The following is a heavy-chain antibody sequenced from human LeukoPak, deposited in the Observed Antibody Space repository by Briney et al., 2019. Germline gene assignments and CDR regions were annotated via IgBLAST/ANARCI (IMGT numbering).Heavy chain of an antibody. CDR1: DGSISSSFYY. V-gene: IGHV4-39*07. CDR3: ARAYDFYYYIYV. J-gene: IGHJ6*03. CDR2: IYYRGNS. Sequence: SETPSLTCTVSDGSISSSFYYWGWIRQPPGRGLEWIGSIYYRGNSYYNPSLGSQVSISLDTSKRQYSVKLSAVTAADTAVYYCARAYDFYYYIYVLGQGTTVTVSS.